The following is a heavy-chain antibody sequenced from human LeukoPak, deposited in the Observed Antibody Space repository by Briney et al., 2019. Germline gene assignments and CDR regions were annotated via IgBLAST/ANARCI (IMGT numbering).Heavy chain of an antibody. CDR3: AKDGYCSSTSCYVPPPYYYGMDV. J-gene: IGHJ6*02. CDR1: GFTFSSYA. V-gene: IGHV3-23*01. D-gene: IGHD2-2*03. Sequence: PGGSLRLSCAASGFTFSSYAMSWVRQAPGKGLEWVSAISGSGGSTYFADSVKGRFTISRDNSKNTLYLQMNSLRAEDTAVYYCAKDGYCSSTSCYVPPPYYYGMDVWGQGTTVTVSS. CDR2: ISGSGGST.